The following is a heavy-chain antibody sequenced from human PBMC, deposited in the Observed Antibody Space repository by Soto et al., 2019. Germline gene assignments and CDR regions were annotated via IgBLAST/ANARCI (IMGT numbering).Heavy chain of an antibody. CDR3: ARSKPVLLWFGESPYFDY. CDR1: GGSFSGYY. J-gene: IGHJ4*02. D-gene: IGHD3-10*01. CDR2: INHSGST. V-gene: IGHV4-34*01. Sequence: QVQLQQWGAGLLKPSETLSLTCAVYGGSFSGYYWSWIRQPPGKGLEWIGEINHSGSTNYNPSLKSRVTISVDTSKTQFSLKLSSVTAADTAVYYCARSKPVLLWFGESPYFDYWGQGTLVTVSS.